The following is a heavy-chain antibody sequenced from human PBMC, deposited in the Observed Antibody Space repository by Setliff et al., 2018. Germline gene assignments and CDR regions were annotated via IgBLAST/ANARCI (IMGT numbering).Heavy chain of an antibody. CDR1: GGSISGSHYS. CDR2: TYYNGTA. Sequence: SETLSLTCSVSGGSISGSHYSWVWMRQPPGKRLEWIGSTYYNGTAYYNPSLQSRVAISVDTSKNYFSLDVNSVTAADTAVYFCARDNTMVGATDYWGLGTLVTVSS. J-gene: IGHJ4*02. CDR3: ARDNTMVGATDY. V-gene: IGHV4-39*02. D-gene: IGHD1-26*01.